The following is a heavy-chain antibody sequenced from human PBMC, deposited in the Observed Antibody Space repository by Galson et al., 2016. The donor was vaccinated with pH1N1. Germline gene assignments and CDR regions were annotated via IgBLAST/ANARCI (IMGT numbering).Heavy chain of an antibody. CDR2: IYTSGST. CDR3: AREYLVVGEGWEYGLDV. V-gene: IGHV4-4*07. CDR1: GGSLSSYY. J-gene: IGHJ6*02. Sequence: TLSLTCTVSGGSLSSYYWSWIRQPAGKGLEWIGRIYTSGSTKYNPSLKSRVTMSVDTSKSQFSLKVTSLTAADTAVYYCAREYLVVGEGWEYGLDVWGQGTTVTVSS. D-gene: IGHD1-26*01.